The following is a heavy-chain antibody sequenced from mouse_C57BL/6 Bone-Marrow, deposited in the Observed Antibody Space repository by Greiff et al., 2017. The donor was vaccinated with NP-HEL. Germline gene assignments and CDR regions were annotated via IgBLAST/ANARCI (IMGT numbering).Heavy chain of an antibody. CDR1: GYTFTSYW. V-gene: IGHV1-74*01. D-gene: IGHD2-3*01. CDR3: AVGWFPAWFAD. J-gene: IGHJ3*01. Sequence: QVQLQQPGAELVKPGASVKVSCKASGYTFTSYWMHWVKQRPGQGLEWIGRIHPSDSDTNYTQKFKGKATLTVAKSSSTAYMQLSSLTSEDAAVYYCAVGWFPAWFADWGQGTLVTVSA. CDR2: IHPSDSDT.